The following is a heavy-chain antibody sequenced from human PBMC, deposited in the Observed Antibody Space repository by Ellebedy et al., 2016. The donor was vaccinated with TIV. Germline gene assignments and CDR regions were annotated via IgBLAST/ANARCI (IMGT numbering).Heavy chain of an antibody. CDR3: AKARAPSTNSGSYWVPDY. J-gene: IGHJ4*02. Sequence: GESLKISXAASGFTFSSYAMSWVRQAPGKGLEWVSAISGSGGSTYYADSVKGRFTISRDNSKNTLYLQMSSLRAEDTAVYYCAKARAPSTNSGSYWVPDYWGQGTLVTVSS. CDR2: ISGSGGST. V-gene: IGHV3-23*01. CDR1: GFTFSSYA. D-gene: IGHD1-26*01.